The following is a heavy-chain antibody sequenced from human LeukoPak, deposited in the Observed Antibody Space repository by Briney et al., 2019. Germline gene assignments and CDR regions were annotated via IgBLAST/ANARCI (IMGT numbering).Heavy chain of an antibody. CDR3: ARDLEGPEDV. J-gene: IGHJ6*04. V-gene: IGHV4-34*01. Sequence: SETLSLTCAVYGGSFSGYYWSWIRQPPGKGLEWIGEINHSGSTYYNPSLKSRVTISVDTSKNQFSLKLSSVTAADTAVYYCARDLEGPEDVWGKGTTVTVSS. D-gene: IGHD5-24*01. CDR2: INHSGST. CDR1: GGSFSGYY.